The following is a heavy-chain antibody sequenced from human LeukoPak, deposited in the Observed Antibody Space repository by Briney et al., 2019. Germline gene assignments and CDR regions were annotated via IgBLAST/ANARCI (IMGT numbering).Heavy chain of an antibody. CDR2: ISSSSSYI. CDR3: ARDPSIAASRVDY. D-gene: IGHD6-6*01. J-gene: IGHJ4*02. Sequence: GGSLRLSCAASGFTFSSYSMNWVRQAPGKGLEWVSSISSSSSYIYYADSVKGRFTISRDNAKNTLYLQMNSLRAEDTAVYYCARDPSIAASRVDYWGQGTLVTVSS. V-gene: IGHV3-21*01. CDR1: GFTFSSYS.